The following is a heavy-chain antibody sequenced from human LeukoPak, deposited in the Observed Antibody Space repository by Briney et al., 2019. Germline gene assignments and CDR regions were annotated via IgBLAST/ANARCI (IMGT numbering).Heavy chain of an antibody. CDR1: GFTFSSYG. V-gene: IGHV3-33*01. Sequence: GGSLRLSCAASGFTFSSYGMHWVRQAPGKGLEWVAVIWYDGSNKYYADSVKGRFTISRDNSKNTLYLQMNSLRAEDTAVYYCARSARRDIVLMVLKYWGQGTLVTVSS. J-gene: IGHJ4*02. CDR2: IWYDGSNK. D-gene: IGHD2-8*01. CDR3: ARSARRDIVLMVLKY.